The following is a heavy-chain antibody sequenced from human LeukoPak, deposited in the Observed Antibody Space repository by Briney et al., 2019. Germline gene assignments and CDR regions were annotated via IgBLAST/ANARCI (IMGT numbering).Heavy chain of an antibody. J-gene: IGHJ5*02. V-gene: IGHV3-30*18. CDR3: AKDAARWFDP. CDR2: ISYDGSNK. CDR1: GFTFSSYG. Sequence: GGSLRLSCAASGFTFSSYGMHWVRQAPGKGLEWVAVISYDGSNKYYADSVKGRFTISRDNSKNTLYLQMNSLRAEDTAVYYCAKDAARWFDPWGRGTLVTVSS. D-gene: IGHD6-6*01.